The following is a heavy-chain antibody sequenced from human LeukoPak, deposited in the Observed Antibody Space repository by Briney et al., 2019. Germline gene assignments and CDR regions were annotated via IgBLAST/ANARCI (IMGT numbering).Heavy chain of an antibody. V-gene: IGHV3-48*03. CDR3: AREGDYGDFDTLL. Sequence: PGGSLRLSCAASGFTFSSYEMNWVRQAPGKGLGWVSYISSSGNSLYYADSVKGRFTISRDNAENSLFLQMNSLRAEDTGVYYCAREGDYGDFDTLLWGQGTLVTVSS. J-gene: IGHJ4*02. CDR1: GFTFSSYE. CDR2: ISSSGNSL. D-gene: IGHD4-17*01.